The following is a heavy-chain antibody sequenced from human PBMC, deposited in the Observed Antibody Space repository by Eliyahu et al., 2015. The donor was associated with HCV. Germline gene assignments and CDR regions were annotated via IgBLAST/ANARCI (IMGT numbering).Heavy chain of an antibody. D-gene: IGHD3-9*01. V-gene: IGHV4-59*01. CDR2: IYYSGST. CDR3: ATSHILTGYAFDY. Sequence: QVQLQESGPGLVKPSETLSLTCXVSXGSISSYYWSWIRQPPGKGLEWIGYIYYSGSTNYNPSLKSRVTISVDTSKNQFSLKLSSVTAADTAVYYCATSHILTGYAFDYWGQGTLVTVSS. CDR1: XGSISSYY. J-gene: IGHJ4*02.